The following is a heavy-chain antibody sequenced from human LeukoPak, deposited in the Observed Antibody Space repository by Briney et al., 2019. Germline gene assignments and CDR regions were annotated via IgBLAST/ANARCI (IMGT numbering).Heavy chain of an antibody. J-gene: IGHJ4*02. V-gene: IGHV1-2*06. CDR1: GYTFTGYY. CDR3: ARVGWRWLQFPDY. CDR2: INPNSGGT. D-gene: IGHD5-24*01. Sequence: ASVKVSCKASGYTFTGYYMHWVRQAPGQGLEWMGRINPNSGGTNYAQKFQGRVTMTRDTSISTAYMELSRLRPDDTAVYYCARVGWRWLQFPDYWGQGTLVTVSS.